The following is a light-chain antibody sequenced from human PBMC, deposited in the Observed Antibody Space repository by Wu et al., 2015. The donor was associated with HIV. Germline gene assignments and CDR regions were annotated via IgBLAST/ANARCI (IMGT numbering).Light chain of an antibody. V-gene: IGKV1-9*01. J-gene: IGKJ5*01. CDR3: QQLNSFPLT. Sequence: SASIEIESHHLTGPVKTFLTYLAWYQQTPGKAPRVLIYDAPLCKWSLSRFSGSGSGAHFTLTISGLQREDFAVYFCQQLNSFPLTFGQGSRLEI. CDR2: DAP. CDR1: KTFLTY.